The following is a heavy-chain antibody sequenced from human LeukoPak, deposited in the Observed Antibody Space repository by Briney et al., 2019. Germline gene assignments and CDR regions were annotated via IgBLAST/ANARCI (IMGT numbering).Heavy chain of an antibody. CDR1: GFTFSSNG. CDR2: ISISGGST. D-gene: IGHD2-2*01. J-gene: IGHJ4*02. Sequence: GGSLRLSCAASGFTFSSNGMSWVRQAPGKGLEWVAAISISGGSTYYADSVKGRFTISRDNSENTLYLQMNSLRAEDTAVYYCAKGGYCSSTSCYGYFDSWGQGTLVTVSS. CDR3: AKGGYCSSTSCYGYFDS. V-gene: IGHV3-23*01.